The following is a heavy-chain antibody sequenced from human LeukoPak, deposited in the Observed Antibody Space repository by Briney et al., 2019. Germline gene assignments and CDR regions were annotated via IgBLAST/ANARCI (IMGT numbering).Heavy chain of an antibody. CDR1: GGTFSSYA. V-gene: IGHV1-69*04. Sequence: ASVKVSCKASGGTFSSYAISWVRQAPGQGLEWMGRIIPILGIANYAQKFQGRVTITADKSTSTAYMELSSLRSEDTAVYYCARGRIIAAAGTSTEPDYYYGMDVWGQGTTVTVSS. CDR3: ARGRIIAAAGTSTEPDYYYGMDV. CDR2: IIPILGIA. D-gene: IGHD6-13*01. J-gene: IGHJ6*02.